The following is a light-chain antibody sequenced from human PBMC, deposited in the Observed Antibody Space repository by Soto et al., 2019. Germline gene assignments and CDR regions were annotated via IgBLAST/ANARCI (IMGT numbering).Light chain of an antibody. CDR2: GSF. V-gene: IGKV3-15*01. CDR3: QQYNDRPPIT. Sequence: EIVMTQSPVTLSASPGESATLSCRASQSVDNNVAWYQQKPGQAPRLLIVGSFARATGIPARFSGRGSGSQFPLPISCLQYEDYAVYYCQQYNDRPPITFGQGTRLEIK. J-gene: IGKJ5*01. CDR1: QSVDNN.